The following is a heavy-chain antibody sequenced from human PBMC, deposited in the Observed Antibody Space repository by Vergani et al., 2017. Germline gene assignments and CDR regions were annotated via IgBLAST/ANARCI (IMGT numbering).Heavy chain of an antibody. D-gene: IGHD6-13*01. CDR3: AKGGGSGIAFYWYFDL. V-gene: IGHV3-23*01. CDR1: GFTFSSYA. Sequence: EVQLLESGGGLVQPGGSLRLSCAASGFTFSSYAMSWVRQAPGKGVEWVSAISGSGGSTYYADSVKGRFTISRDKSKNTLYLQMNSLRAEDTAVYYCAKGGGSGIAFYWYFDLWGRGTLVTVSS. CDR2: ISGSGGST. J-gene: IGHJ2*01.